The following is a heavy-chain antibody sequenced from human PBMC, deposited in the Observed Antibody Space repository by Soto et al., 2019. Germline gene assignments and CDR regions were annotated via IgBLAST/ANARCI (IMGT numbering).Heavy chain of an antibody. CDR1: GFTFSSYG. CDR2: ISYDGSNK. Sequence: GGSLRLSCAASGFTFSSYGMHWVRQAPGKGLEWVAVISYDGSNKYYADSVKGRFTISGDNSKNTLYLQMNSLRAEDTAVYYCAKVGGGYYYYYGMDVWGQGTTVTVSS. D-gene: IGHD3-3*01. V-gene: IGHV3-30*18. J-gene: IGHJ6*02. CDR3: AKVGGGYYYYYGMDV.